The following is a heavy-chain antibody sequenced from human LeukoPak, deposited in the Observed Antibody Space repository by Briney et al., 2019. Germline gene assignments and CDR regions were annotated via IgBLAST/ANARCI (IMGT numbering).Heavy chain of an antibody. Sequence: ASVKVSCKASGYTFTSYGISWVRQAPGQGLEWMGWISAYNGNTNYAQKLQGRVTMTTDTSTSTAYMELRSLRSDDTAVYYCARDQCSSTSCYANYYYGMDVWGQGTTVTVSS. V-gene: IGHV1-18*01. J-gene: IGHJ6*02. CDR1: GYTFTSYG. CDR2: ISAYNGNT. CDR3: ARDQCSSTSCYANYYYGMDV. D-gene: IGHD2-2*01.